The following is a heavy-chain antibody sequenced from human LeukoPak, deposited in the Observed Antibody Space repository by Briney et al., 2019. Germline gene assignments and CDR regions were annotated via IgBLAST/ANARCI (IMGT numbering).Heavy chain of an antibody. V-gene: IGHV4-39*07. CDR3: ARGRGRITMIISPQRSCYFDY. D-gene: IGHD3-22*01. CDR1: GDSISSSSSY. Sequence: PSETLSLTCSVSGDSISSSSSYWGWIRQPPGKGLEWIGSIYYSGSTYYNTSLKSRVTISVDTSKNQFSLKLSSVTAADTAVYYCARGRGRITMIISPQRSCYFDYWGQGTLVTVSS. J-gene: IGHJ4*02. CDR2: IYYSGST.